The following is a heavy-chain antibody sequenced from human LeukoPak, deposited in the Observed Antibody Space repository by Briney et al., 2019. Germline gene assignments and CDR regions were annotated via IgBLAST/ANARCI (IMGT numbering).Heavy chain of an antibody. CDR3: ARYRWFGELLYYFDY. J-gene: IGHJ4*02. V-gene: IGHV1-18*01. D-gene: IGHD3-10*01. CDR1: GYTFTSYG. Sequence: GASVKVSCKASGYTFTSYGISWVRQAPGQGLEWMGWISAYNGNTNYAQKLQGRVTMTTDKSTSTAYMELRSLRSDDTAVYYCARYRWFGELLYYFDYWGQGTLVTVSS. CDR2: ISAYNGNT.